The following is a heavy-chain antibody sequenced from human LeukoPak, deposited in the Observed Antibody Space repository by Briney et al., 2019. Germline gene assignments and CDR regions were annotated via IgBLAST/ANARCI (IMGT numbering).Heavy chain of an antibody. D-gene: IGHD2-15*01. CDR3: AKGGPGAFDF. V-gene: IGHV3-23*01. CDR2: ISGTRDAT. CDR1: GFSFSRTD. J-gene: IGHJ3*01. Sequence: PGGSLRLSCAASGFSFSRTDMFWVRQAPGKGLEYFSSISGTRDATYYADPVRGRFTISRDNSKNMLFLQMNSLKAEDTALYYCAKGGPGAFDFWGQGTMVAVSS.